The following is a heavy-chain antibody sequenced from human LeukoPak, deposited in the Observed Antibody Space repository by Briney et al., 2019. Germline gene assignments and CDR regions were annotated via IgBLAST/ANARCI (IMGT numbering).Heavy chain of an antibody. CDR2: IYYSGST. CDR3: ARQVAEFGTGDYDFWSGYPDHDY. J-gene: IGHJ4*02. Sequence: KPSETLSLTCTVSGGSISSSSYYWGWIRQPPGKGLEWIGSIYYSGSTYYNPSLKSRVTISVDTSKNQFSLKLSSVTAADTAVYYCARQVAEFGTGDYDFWSGYPDHDYWGQGTLVTVSS. D-gene: IGHD3-3*01. CDR1: GGSISSSSYY. V-gene: IGHV4-39*01.